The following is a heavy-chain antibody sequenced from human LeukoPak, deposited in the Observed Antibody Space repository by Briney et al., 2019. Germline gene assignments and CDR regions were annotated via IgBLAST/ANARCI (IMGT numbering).Heavy chain of an antibody. CDR1: GGSFRGYY. Sequence: SETLSLTCAVYGGSFRGYYWSWIRQPPGKGLEWIGEINHSGSTNYNPSLKSRVTISVDTSKNQFSLKLSSVTAAYTAVYHCARAPYCSSIHCYTSLYYYYGMDVWGKGTTVTVSS. CDR3: ARAPYCSSIHCYTSLYYYYGMDV. J-gene: IGHJ6*04. D-gene: IGHD2-2*02. CDR2: INHSGST. V-gene: IGHV4-34*01.